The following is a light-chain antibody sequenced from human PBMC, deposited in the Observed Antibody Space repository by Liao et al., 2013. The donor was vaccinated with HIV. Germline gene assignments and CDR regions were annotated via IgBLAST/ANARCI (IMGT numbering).Light chain of an antibody. CDR1: NIGSKT. CDR3: QLWDSSSDHPYV. J-gene: IGLJ1*01. V-gene: IGLV3-21*01. Sequence: SYVLTQPPSLSVAPGQTARITCGGNNIGSKTVHWYQQRPGQAPMLVIYYDTDRPSGIPERFSGSNSGNTATLTISRVEPGDEADYYCQLWDSSSDHPYVFGTGTQVTVL. CDR2: YDT.